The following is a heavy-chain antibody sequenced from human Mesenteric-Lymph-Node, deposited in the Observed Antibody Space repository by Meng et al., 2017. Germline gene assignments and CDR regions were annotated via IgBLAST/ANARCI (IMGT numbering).Heavy chain of an antibody. J-gene: IGHJ4*02. CDR2: IYHSGST. Sequence: QVQLQESGPGPVKPSGTLSLTCAVSGGSISSSNWWSWVRQPPGKGLEWIGEIYHSGSTNYNPSLKSRVTISVDKSKNQFSLKLSSVTAADTAVYYCASGRKYCSSTSCYGQFDYWGQGTLVTVSS. CDR3: ASGRKYCSSTSCYGQFDY. D-gene: IGHD2-2*01. CDR1: GGSISSSNW. V-gene: IGHV4-4*02.